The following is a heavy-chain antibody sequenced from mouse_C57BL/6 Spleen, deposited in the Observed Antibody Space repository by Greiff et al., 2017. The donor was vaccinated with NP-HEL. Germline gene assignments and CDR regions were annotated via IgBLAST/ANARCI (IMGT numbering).Heavy chain of an antibody. J-gene: IGHJ1*03. V-gene: IGHV1-80*01. CDR3: ARSNYGSGYFDV. CDR2: IYPGDGDT. Sequence: VQLQQSGAELVKPGASVKISCKASGYAFSSYWMNWVKQRPGKGLEWIGQIYPGDGDTNYNGKFKGKATLTADKSSSTAYMQLSSLTSEDSAVYFCARSNYGSGYFDVWGTGTTVTVSP. CDR1: GYAFSSYW. D-gene: IGHD1-1*01.